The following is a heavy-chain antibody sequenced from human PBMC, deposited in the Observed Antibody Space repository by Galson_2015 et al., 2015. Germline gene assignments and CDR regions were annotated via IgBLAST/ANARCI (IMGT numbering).Heavy chain of an antibody. D-gene: IGHD3-16*01. CDR3: ARDQRGGWVDC. J-gene: IGHJ5*01. Sequence: SLRLSCAASGFTFSSYGMHWVRQAPGKGLEWVAVIWYDGSNKYYADSVKGRFTISRDNSKNTLYLQMNSLRAEDTAVYYCARDQRGGWVDCWGQTPLGTVS. CDR2: IWYDGSNK. CDR1: GFTFSSYG. V-gene: IGHV3-33*08.